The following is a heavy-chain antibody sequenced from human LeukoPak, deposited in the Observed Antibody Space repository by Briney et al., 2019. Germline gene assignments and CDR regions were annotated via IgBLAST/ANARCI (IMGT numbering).Heavy chain of an antibody. CDR2: IYYSGST. Sequence: PSETLSLTCTVSGDSISSSYWNWIRQPPGKGLEWIGYIYYSGSTNYNPSLKSRVTISVDTSKNQFSLRLTSMTAADTAVYYCARRAGSYTFGYWGQGTLVTVSS. CDR1: GDSISSSY. CDR3: ARRAGSYTFGY. V-gene: IGHV4-59*08. J-gene: IGHJ4*02. D-gene: IGHD1-26*01.